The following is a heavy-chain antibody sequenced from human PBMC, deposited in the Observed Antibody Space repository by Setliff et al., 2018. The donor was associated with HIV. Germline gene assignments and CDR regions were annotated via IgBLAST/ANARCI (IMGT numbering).Heavy chain of an antibody. CDR1: GGSISSYY. CDR2: VYSSGST. V-gene: IGHV4-4*07. J-gene: IGHJ4*02. Sequence: KPSETLSLTCTVSGGSISSYYWSWIRQPPGKGLEWIGRVYSSGSTNCNPSLKSRVTMSVDTSTKQFSLKLSSVTAADTAVYYCARDFVYGYDFWGQGTLVTVSS. CDR3: ARDFVYGYDF. D-gene: IGHD5-18*01.